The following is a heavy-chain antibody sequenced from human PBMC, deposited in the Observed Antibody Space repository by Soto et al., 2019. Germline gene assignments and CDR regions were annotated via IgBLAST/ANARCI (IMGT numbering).Heavy chain of an antibody. CDR1: GYTFTSYY. V-gene: IGHV1-46*01. CDR3: ARGGPGYCSGTSCQKGLLLYYYGMDV. J-gene: IGHJ6*02. D-gene: IGHD2-2*01. CDR2: INPSGGST. Sequence: QVQLVQSGAEVKKPGASVKVSCKASGYTFTSYYMHWVRQAPGQGLEWMGIINPSGGSTSYAQKFQGRVTMTRDTSTSTVYMELSSLRSEDTAVYYCARGGPGYCSGTSCQKGLLLYYYGMDVWGQGTTVTVSS.